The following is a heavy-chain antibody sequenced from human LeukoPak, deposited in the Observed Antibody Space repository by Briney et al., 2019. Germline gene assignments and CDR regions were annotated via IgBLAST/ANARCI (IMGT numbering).Heavy chain of an antibody. V-gene: IGHV1-2*02. D-gene: IGHD3-10*01. CDR1: GYTFTDYY. Sequence: EASVKVSCKASGYTFTDYYIHWVRQAPGQGFEWMGWINPKSDVTDYSEKFQDRVTLTRDTSMSAAYMELSRLRSDDTAIYYCARLLKGIWFGDNYFDHWGQGTLVTVTS. CDR2: INPKSDVT. CDR3: ARLLKGIWFGDNYFDH. J-gene: IGHJ4*02.